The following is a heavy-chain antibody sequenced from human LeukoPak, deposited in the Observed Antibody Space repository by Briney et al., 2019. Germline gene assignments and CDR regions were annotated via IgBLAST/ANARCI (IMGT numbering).Heavy chain of an antibody. CDR3: ARVTGYRIEDYFDY. CDR2: IYYSGST. CDR1: GGSIRNYY. V-gene: IGHV4-59*01. Sequence: SETLSLTCTVSGGSIRNYYWSWIRQPPGKGLEWIGYIYYSGSTNYNPSLKSRVTISVETSKNEFSLKLRSVTAADTAVYYCARVTGYRIEDYFDYWGQGTLVTVSS. J-gene: IGHJ4*02. D-gene: IGHD6-13*01.